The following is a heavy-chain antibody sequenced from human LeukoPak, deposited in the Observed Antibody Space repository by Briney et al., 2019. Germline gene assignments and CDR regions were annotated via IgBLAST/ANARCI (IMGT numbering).Heavy chain of an antibody. CDR1: GFSFSNYN. CDR3: ARKKSGSYGYFDL. CDR2: ISRSGSGI. D-gene: IGHD1-26*01. Sequence: GGSLRLSCAASGFSFSNYNMNWVRQAPGKGLEWLSYISRSGSGIYYADSVKGRFTISRDNAKNSLYLQMNSLRAEDTAVYYCARKKSGSYGYFDLWGRGTLVTVSS. J-gene: IGHJ2*01. V-gene: IGHV3-48*01.